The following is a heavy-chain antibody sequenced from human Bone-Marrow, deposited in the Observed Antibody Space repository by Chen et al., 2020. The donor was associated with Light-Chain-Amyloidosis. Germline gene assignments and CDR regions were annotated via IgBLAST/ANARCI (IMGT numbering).Heavy chain of an antibody. CDR3: ARGGVGDTDAFDI. D-gene: IGHD1-26*01. J-gene: IGHJ3*02. V-gene: IGHV3-48*01. CDR2: INRSGRSI. Sequence: HLVESGGGLVQPGGSLRLSCAGSGFSFSDYSMNWVRQAPGKGLEWLSYINRSGRSIHYADSVKGRITISRDNGKNSLYLQMNSLRAEDTATYYCARGGVGDTDAFDIWGQGTMIIVSP. CDR1: GFSFSDYS.